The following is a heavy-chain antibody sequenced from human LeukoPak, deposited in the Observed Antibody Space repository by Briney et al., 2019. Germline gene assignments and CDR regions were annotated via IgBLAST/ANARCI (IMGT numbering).Heavy chain of an antibody. D-gene: IGHD3-9*01. J-gene: IGHJ6*02. Sequence: GASVKVSCKASGYTFTSYGISWVRQAPGQGLEWMGWISAYNGNTNYAQKLQGRVTMTTDTSTSTAYMELRSLRSDDTAVYYCARGPYFDSKGFYYYYYGMDVWGQGTTVNISS. V-gene: IGHV1-18*01. CDR2: ISAYNGNT. CDR1: GYTFTSYG. CDR3: ARGPYFDSKGFYYYYYGMDV.